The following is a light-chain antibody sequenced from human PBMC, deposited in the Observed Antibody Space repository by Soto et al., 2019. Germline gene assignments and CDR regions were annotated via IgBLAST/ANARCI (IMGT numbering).Light chain of an antibody. V-gene: IGLV2-14*03. Sequence: QSALTQPASVSGSPGESITISCTGTSSDVGGYNSVSWHQHHPGKAPKLILYDVDDRPSGVSYRFSGSKSGNTASLTISGLQAADEAAYFCSSFTCSMTNGFGSVTKLTVL. CDR2: DVD. CDR1: SSDVGGYNS. CDR3: SSFTCSMTNG. J-gene: IGLJ1*01.